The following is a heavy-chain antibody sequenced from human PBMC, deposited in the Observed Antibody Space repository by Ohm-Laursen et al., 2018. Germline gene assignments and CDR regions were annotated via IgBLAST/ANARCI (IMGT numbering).Heavy chain of an antibody. J-gene: IGHJ6*02. V-gene: IGHV3-23*01. D-gene: IGHD6-19*01. CDR2: ITTSGGGT. CDR1: GFTFSDYY. CDR3: AKREYIVVAGNYYYHGMDV. Sequence: SLRLSCAASGFTFSDYYMSWIRQAPGKGLEWVSTITTSGGGTYYADSVKARFTISRDNAKNALYLQMNSLRAEDTAVYYCAKREYIVVAGNYYYHGMDVWGQGTTVTVSS.